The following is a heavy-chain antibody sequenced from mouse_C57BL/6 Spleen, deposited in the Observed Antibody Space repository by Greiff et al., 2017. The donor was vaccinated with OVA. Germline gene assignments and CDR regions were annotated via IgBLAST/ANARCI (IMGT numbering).Heavy chain of an antibody. V-gene: IGHV3-6*01. J-gene: IGHJ4*01. D-gene: IGHD2-10*02. CDR1: GYSITSGYY. CDR2: ISYDGSN. Sequence: EVKLVESGPGLVKPSQSLSLTCSVTGYSITSGYYWNWIRQFPGNKLEWMGYISYDGSNNYNPSLKNRISISRDTSKNQFFLKLNSVTTEDTATYYCAVWNYAMDYWGQGTSVTVSS. CDR3: AVWNYAMDY.